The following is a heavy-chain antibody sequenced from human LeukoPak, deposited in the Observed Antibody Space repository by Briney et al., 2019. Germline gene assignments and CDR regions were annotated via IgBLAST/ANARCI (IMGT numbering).Heavy chain of an antibody. CDR2: ISGSGGST. CDR3: AKGDGSGSYNDY. V-gene: IGHV3-23*01. D-gene: IGHD3-10*01. Sequence: GGSLRLSCAVSGFTFSSYAMSWVRQAPGKGLEWVSAISGSGGSTYYADSVKGRFTISRDNSKNTLYLQMNSLRAEDTAVYYCAKGDGSGSYNDYWGQGTLVTVSS. J-gene: IGHJ4*02. CDR1: GFTFSSYA.